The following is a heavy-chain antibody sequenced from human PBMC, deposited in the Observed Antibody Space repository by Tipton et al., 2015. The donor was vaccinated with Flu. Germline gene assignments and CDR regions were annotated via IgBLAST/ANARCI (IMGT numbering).Heavy chain of an antibody. CDR1: GGSISSYY. CDR3: ARERPNYYYYGMDV. Sequence: TLSLTCTVSGGSISSYYWSWIRQPPGKGLEWIGYIYYSGSTNYNPSLKSRVTISVDMSKNQYSLKLSSVTAADTAVYYCARERPNYYYYGMDVWGQGTTVTVSS. CDR2: IYYSGST. J-gene: IGHJ6*02. V-gene: IGHV4-59*01.